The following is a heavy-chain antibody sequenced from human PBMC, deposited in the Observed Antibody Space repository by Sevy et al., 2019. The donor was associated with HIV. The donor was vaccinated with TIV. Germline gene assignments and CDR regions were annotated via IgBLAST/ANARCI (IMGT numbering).Heavy chain of an antibody. V-gene: IGHV4-34*01. D-gene: IGHD3-10*01. CDR2: INHSGST. J-gene: IGHJ6*03. CDR1: GGSFSGYY. CDR3: ARGHYYGSGSYDYYYYYMDV. Sequence: SETLSLTCAVYGGSFSGYYWSWIRQPPGKGLEWIGEINHSGSTNYNPSLKSRVTISVDTSKNQFSLKLSSVTAADTAVYYCARGHYYGSGSYDYYYYYMDVWAKGTTVTVSS.